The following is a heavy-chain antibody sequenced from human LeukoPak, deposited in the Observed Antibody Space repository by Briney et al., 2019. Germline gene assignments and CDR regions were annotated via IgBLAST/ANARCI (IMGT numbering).Heavy chain of an antibody. V-gene: IGHV4-39*01. CDR2: IYYSGST. J-gene: IGHJ5*02. CDR1: GGSISSSSYY. CDR3: ARHTEYSTIAAQYSWFDP. Sequence: PSETLSLTCTVSGGSISSSSYYWGWVRQPPGKGLEWIGSIYYSGSTYYNPSLKSRVTISVDTSKNQFSLKLSPVTAADTAVYYCARHTEYSTIAAQYSWFDPWGQGTLVTVSS. D-gene: IGHD6-6*01.